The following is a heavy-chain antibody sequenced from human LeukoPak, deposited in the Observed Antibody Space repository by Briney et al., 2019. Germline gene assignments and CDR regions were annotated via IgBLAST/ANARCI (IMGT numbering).Heavy chain of an antibody. CDR2: TSGSGTST. D-gene: IGHD4-17*01. J-gene: IGHJ4*02. Sequence: GGSLRLSCVASGFTFSNYAMSWVRQAPGKGLEWVSATSGSGTSTYYVDSVKGRFTISRDNSKNTLYLQMNSLRAEDTAVYYCAKGTYGDSTPPPNDYWGQGTLVTVSS. CDR3: AKGTYGDSTPPPNDY. CDR1: GFTFSNYA. V-gene: IGHV3-23*01.